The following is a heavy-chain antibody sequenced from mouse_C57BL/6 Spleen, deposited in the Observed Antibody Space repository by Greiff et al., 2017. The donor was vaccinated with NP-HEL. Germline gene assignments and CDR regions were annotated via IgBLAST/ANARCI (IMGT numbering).Heavy chain of an antibody. CDR1: GYTFTSYW. Sequence: VQLQQPGAELVRPGSSVKLSCKASGYTFTSYWMHWVKQRPIQGLEWIGNIDPSDSETHYNQKFKDKATLTVEKSSSTAYMQLSSLTSEDSAVYYCARTPHYYGEDWYFDVWGTGTTVTVSS. V-gene: IGHV1-52*01. J-gene: IGHJ1*03. D-gene: IGHD1-2*01. CDR2: IDPSDSET. CDR3: ARTPHYYGEDWYFDV.